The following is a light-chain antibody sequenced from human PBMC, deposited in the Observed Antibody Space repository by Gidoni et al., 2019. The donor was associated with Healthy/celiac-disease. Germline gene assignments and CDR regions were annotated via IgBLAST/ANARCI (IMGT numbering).Light chain of an antibody. J-gene: IGKJ2*01. CDR2: AAS. Sequence: DIQMTQSPSSLSASVGDRVTIPCRASPSISSYLNWYQQKPGKAPKLLIYAASSLQSGVPSRFSGSGSGTDFTLTISSLQPEDFATYYCQQSYSTLMYTFGQXTKLEIK. CDR1: PSISSY. V-gene: IGKV1-39*01. CDR3: QQSYSTLMYT.